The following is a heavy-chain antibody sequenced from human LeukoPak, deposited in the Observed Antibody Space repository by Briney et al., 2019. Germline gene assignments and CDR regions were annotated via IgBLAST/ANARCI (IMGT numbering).Heavy chain of an antibody. J-gene: IGHJ4*02. D-gene: IGHD6-19*01. Sequence: GGSLRLSCAASGFTFSSYGMHWVRQAPGKGLEWVAVISYDGSNKYYADSVKGRFTISRDNSKNTLYLQMNSLRAEDTAVYYCAKDPRGWQWLEGLDYWGQGTLVTVSS. CDR2: ISYDGSNK. V-gene: IGHV3-30*18. CDR3: AKDPRGWQWLEGLDY. CDR1: GFTFSSYG.